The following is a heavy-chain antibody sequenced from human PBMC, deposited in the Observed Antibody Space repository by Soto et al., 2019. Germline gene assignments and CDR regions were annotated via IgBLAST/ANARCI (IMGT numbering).Heavy chain of an antibody. Sequence: GGSLRLSCAAPGFNFRSYGLSWVRQAPGKGLEWVSDISGSGSVTNYADSVKGRFTISRDNSNNTLTLQMDSLRAEDTAVYYCAKGGVAAARGYFDHWGQGTRVTVSS. V-gene: IGHV3-23*01. D-gene: IGHD6-13*01. CDR3: AKGGVAAARGYFDH. CDR2: ISGSGSVT. J-gene: IGHJ4*02. CDR1: GFNFRSYG.